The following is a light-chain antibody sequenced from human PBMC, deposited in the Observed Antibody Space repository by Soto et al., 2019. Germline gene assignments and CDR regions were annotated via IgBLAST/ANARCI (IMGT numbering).Light chain of an antibody. CDR1: QSVSNNY. CDR2: DAS. Sequence: EIVLSQSPGTLSLSPGERATLSCRASQSVSNNYLAWYQQKPGQAPRLLIYDASSRATGIPDRFSGSGSGTDFTLTISSLQPEDFATYYCQQVNSYPLTFGGGSKVDI. J-gene: IGKJ4*01. CDR3: QQVNSYPLT. V-gene: IGKV3-20*01.